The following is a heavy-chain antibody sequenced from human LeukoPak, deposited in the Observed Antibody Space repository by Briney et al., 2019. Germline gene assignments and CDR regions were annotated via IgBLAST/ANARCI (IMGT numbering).Heavy chain of an antibody. CDR1: DGSISSSNW. J-gene: IGHJ4*02. Sequence: SETLSLTCAVSDGSISSSNWWSWVRQPPGKGLEWIGEIYHSGSTNYNPSLKSRVTISVDKSKNQFSLKLSSVTAADTAVYYCARVKRYSSSPAFDYWGQGTLVTVSS. V-gene: IGHV4-4*02. CDR2: IYHSGST. D-gene: IGHD6-6*01. CDR3: ARVKRYSSSPAFDY.